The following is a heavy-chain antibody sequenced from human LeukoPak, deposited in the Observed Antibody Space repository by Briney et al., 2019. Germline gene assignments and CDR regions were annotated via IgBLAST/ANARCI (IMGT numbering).Heavy chain of an antibody. Sequence: SETLSLTCTVSGGSISSYYWSWIRQPAGKGLEWIGRIYTSGSTNYNPSLKSRVTMSVDTSKNQFSLKLSSVTAADTAVYYCARGYGSSSWYYFDYWGQGTLVTVSS. CDR3: ARGYGSSSWYYFDY. CDR1: GGSISSYY. V-gene: IGHV4-4*07. D-gene: IGHD6-13*01. J-gene: IGHJ4*02. CDR2: IYTSGST.